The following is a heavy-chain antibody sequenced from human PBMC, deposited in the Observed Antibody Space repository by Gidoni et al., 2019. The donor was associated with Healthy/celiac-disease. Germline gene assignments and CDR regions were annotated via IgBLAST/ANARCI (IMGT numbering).Heavy chain of an antibody. J-gene: IGHJ5*02. D-gene: IGHD6-19*01. Sequence: IRQPPGKGLEWIGEINHSGSTNYNPSLKSRVTISVDTSKNQFSLKLSSVTAADTAVYYCARRRIAVAGNWFDPWGQGTLVTVSS. CDR3: ARRRIAVAGNWFDP. V-gene: IGHV4-34*01. CDR2: INHSGST.